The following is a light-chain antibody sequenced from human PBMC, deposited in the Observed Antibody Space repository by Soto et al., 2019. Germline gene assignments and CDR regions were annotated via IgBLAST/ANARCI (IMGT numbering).Light chain of an antibody. J-gene: IGKJ1*01. CDR2: DAS. Sequence: DIQMTQSPSSLSASVGDRVTITCRASQNIRTYINWYQQKSGRAPNLLIFDASRLQSGVPSRFSDTGSGTDFTLTITSLQPEDFATYYCQQTSTTLWTFGQGTKV. CDR3: QQTSTTLWT. V-gene: IGKV1-39*01. CDR1: QNIRTY.